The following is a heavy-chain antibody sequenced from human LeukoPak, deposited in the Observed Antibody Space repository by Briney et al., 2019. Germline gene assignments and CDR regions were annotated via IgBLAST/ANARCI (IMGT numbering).Heavy chain of an antibody. CDR3: ARDYDSSGYYYPTFDY. CDR1: GYTFTSYG. J-gene: IGHJ4*02. D-gene: IGHD3-22*01. CDR2: ISAYNGNT. Sequence: GASVKVSCKASGYTFTSYGISWARQAPGQGLEWMGWISAYNGNTNYAQKLQGRVTMTTDTSTSTAYMELRSLRSDDTAVYYCARDYDSSGYYYPTFDYWGQGTLVTVSS. V-gene: IGHV1-18*01.